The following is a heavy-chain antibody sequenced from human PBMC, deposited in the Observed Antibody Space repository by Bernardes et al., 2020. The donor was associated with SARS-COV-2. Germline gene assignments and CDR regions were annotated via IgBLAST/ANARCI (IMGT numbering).Heavy chain of an antibody. D-gene: IGHD5-18*01. CDR1: GYSFSTYW. CDR3: ARLARGNSPDTVECCPFDY. J-gene: IGHJ4*02. CDR2: IYPGDSDT. Sequence: GGPLKISCKGSGYSFSTYWIVWVRKMSGKGLEWMAIIYPGDSDTRYSPSFQGQVTVSADKSISTAYLQWSSLKASDTAMYYCARLARGNSPDTVECCPFDYWGQGTLVTVSS. V-gene: IGHV5-51*01.